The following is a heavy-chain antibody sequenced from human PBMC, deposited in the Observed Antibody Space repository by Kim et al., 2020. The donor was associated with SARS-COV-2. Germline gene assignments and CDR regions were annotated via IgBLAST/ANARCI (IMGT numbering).Heavy chain of an antibody. D-gene: IGHD4-17*01. CDR3: ARGGRATVTTFWFDP. Sequence: ASVKVSCKASGYTFTGYYMHWVRQAPGQGLEWMGRINPTSDDTNYARKFQGRVTMTRDTSITTAYMELSRLRSDDTAVYYCARGGRATVTTFWFDPWGQGTLVTVSS. V-gene: IGHV1-2*06. J-gene: IGHJ5*02. CDR2: INPTSDDT. CDR1: GYTFTGYY.